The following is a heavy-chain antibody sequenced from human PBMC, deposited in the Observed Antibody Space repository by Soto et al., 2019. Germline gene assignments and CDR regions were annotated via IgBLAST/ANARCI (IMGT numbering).Heavy chain of an antibody. CDR3: AKDVRGSYTIRGVDY. CDR2: ISGSGGST. CDR1: GFTFSSYA. Sequence: EVQLLESGGGLVQPGGSLRLSCAASGFTFSSYAMSWVRQAPGKGLEWVSAISGSGGSTYYADSVKGRFTISRDNSKNPLYLQMNSLRAEDTAVYYCAKDVRGSYTIRGVDYGGQGTLVTVSS. J-gene: IGHJ4*02. D-gene: IGHD1-26*01. V-gene: IGHV3-23*01.